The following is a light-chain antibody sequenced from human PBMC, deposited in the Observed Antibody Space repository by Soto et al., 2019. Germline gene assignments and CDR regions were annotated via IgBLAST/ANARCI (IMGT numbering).Light chain of an antibody. V-gene: IGLV2-14*01. CDR3: SSYTSSSTLVV. J-gene: IGLJ2*01. Sequence: QSVLTQPASVSGSPGQSITISCTGTSGDVGGYNYVSWYQQHPGKAPKLMIYDVSNRPSGVSDRFSGSKSDNTASLTISGLQAEDEADYYCSSYTSSSTLVVFGGGTKLTVL. CDR2: DVS. CDR1: SGDVGGYNY.